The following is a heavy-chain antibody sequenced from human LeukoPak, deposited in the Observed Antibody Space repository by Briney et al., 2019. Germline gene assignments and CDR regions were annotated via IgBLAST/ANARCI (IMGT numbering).Heavy chain of an antibody. CDR3: ARVSGSYFDY. D-gene: IGHD1-26*01. CDR2: IYYSGST. Sequence: PSGTLSLTCAVSGGSISSSDWWSWARQPPGKGLEWLGQIYYSGSTNYNPSLKSRVTISVDKSKNQFSLKLSSVTAADTAVYYCARVSGSYFDYWGQGTLVTVSS. V-gene: IGHV4-4*02. CDR1: GGSISSSDW. J-gene: IGHJ4*02.